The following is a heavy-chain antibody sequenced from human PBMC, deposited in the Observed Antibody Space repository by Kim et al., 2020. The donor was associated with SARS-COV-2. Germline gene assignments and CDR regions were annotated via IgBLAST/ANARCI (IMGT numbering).Heavy chain of an antibody. J-gene: IGHJ4*02. Sequence: TYYNPSLKSRVTISVDTSKNQFSLKLSSVTAADTAVYYCARHSTGYYFDYWGQGTLVTVSS. V-gene: IGHV4-39*01. D-gene: IGHD6-13*01. CDR2: T. CDR3: ARHSTGYYFDY.